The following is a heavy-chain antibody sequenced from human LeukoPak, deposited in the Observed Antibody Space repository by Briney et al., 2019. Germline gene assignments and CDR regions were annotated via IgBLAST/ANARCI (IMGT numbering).Heavy chain of an antibody. CDR3: AKDPGYQVVYCFDY. D-gene: IGHD2-2*01. V-gene: IGHV3-23*01. CDR2: ISGSGGST. CDR1: GFTFRSYS. Sequence: GGSLRLSCAASGFTFRSYSMSWVPKAPGKGLGWVSGISGSGGSTDYADSVKGRFTISRDNSKSTLYLQMNSLRVEDTAVYYCAKDPGYQVVYCFDYWGQGTLVTVSS. J-gene: IGHJ4*02.